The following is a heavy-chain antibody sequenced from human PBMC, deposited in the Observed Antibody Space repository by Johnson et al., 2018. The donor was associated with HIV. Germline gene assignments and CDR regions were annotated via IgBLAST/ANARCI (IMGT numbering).Heavy chain of an antibody. J-gene: IGHJ3*02. CDR1: GFSFSSYV. D-gene: IGHD3-16*02. Sequence: MLLVESGGGLVQPGGSLRLFCAASGFSFSSYVMNWVRQAPGKGLEYVASISSNGGRTYYANSVKGRFTISRDNSKNMLYLQMGSLRAEDMAVYYCSRGGELSSSGAFDIWGQGTMVTVS. V-gene: IGHV3-64*01. CDR3: SRGGELSSSGAFDI. CDR2: ISSNGGRT.